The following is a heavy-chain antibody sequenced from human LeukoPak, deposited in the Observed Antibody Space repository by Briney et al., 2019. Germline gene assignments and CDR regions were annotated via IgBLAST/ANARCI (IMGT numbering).Heavy chain of an antibody. CDR1: GGSFSGYY. Sequence: PSETLSLTCAVYGGSFSGYYWSWIRQPPGKGLEWIGEINHSGSTNYNPSLKSRVTISVDTSKNQFSLKLSSVTAADTAVYYCARGYTATYYYYMDVWGKETTLTVSS. CDR3: ARGYTATYYYYMDV. D-gene: IGHD5-18*01. V-gene: IGHV4-34*01. CDR2: INHSGST. J-gene: IGHJ6*03.